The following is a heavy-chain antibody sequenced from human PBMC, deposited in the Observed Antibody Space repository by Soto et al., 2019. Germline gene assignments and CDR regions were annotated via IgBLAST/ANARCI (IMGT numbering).Heavy chain of an antibody. V-gene: IGHV3-30*18. CDR1: GFTFSSYG. Sequence: QVQLVESGGGVVQPGRSLRLSCAASGFTFSSYGMHWVRQAPGKGLERVAVISYDGSNKYYADSVKGRFTISRDNSKNTLYLQMNSLRAEDTAVYYCAKDKARKARYYYYGMDVWGQGTTVTVSS. D-gene: IGHD6-6*01. J-gene: IGHJ6*02. CDR3: AKDKARKARYYYYGMDV. CDR2: ISYDGSNK.